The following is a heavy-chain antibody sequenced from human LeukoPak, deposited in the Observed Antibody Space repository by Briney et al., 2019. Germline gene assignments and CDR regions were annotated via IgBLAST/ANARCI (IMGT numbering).Heavy chain of an antibody. D-gene: IGHD6-19*01. V-gene: IGHV4-39*07. J-gene: IGHJ5*02. CDR1: GGSISSSSYY. Sequence: SETLSLTCTVSGGSISSSSYYWGWIRQPPGKGLEWIGSIYYSGSTYYNPSLKSRVTISVDTSKNQFSLKLSSVTAADTAVYYCAREGNRSGCDPWGQGTLVTVSS. CDR2: IYYSGST. CDR3: AREGNRSGCDP.